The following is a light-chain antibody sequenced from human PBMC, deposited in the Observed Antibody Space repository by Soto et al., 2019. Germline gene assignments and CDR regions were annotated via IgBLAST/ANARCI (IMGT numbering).Light chain of an antibody. CDR3: QSYDTSLSVYV. V-gene: IGLV1-40*01. CDR2: GNS. CDR1: SSNIGAHYD. Sequence: QSVLTQPPSVSGAPGQRVTISCTGSSSNIGAHYDVHWYQQLPGTAPKLLIYGNSNRPSGVPDRFSGSKSGTSASLAITGLQAEEEDDYYCQSYDTSLSVYVFGTGTKVTVL. J-gene: IGLJ1*01.